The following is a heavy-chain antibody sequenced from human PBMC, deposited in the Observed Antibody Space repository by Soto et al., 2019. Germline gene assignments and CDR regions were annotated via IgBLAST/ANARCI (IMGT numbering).Heavy chain of an antibody. CDR1: GGTFTNYA. J-gene: IGHJ6*02. V-gene: IGHV1-69*12. Sequence: QVQLVQSGAEVKKPGSSLKVSCKASGGTFTNYAFSWVRQAPGQGPEWMGGIIPIFGTPDHAQKFQGRVIITADESTGTVYMELNSLRSDNKAVYYCARERSVGYCITTTCPKPFYYYAMDVWGQGTTFTVSS. D-gene: IGHD2-2*01. CDR2: IIPIFGTP. CDR3: ARERSVGYCITTTCPKPFYYYAMDV.